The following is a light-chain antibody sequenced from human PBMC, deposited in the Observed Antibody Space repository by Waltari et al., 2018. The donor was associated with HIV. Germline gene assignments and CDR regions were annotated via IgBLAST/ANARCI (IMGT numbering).Light chain of an antibody. V-gene: IGKV3-20*01. Sequence: EIVLTQSPGTLSLSPGERATLSCRASQNVDNTYLAWYHQKPGQPPRLLIFGASSRATGIPARFGGSGSGADFSLTISRLEPEDLGFYYCHQYGSSPWTFGQGTKVEIK. CDR1: QNVDNTY. CDR2: GAS. CDR3: HQYGSSPWT. J-gene: IGKJ1*01.